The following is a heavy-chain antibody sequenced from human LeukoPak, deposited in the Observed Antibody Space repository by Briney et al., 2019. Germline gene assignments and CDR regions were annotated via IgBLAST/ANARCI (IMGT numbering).Heavy chain of an antibody. CDR1: GFGFSSYG. Sequence: PGGSLRLSCAAPGFGFSSYGMHWVRQAPGKGLEWVAFIRYDGSNKYYADSVKGRFTISRDNSKNTLYLQMNSLRAEDTAVYYCAKGPYYYDSSGYYEGPSIPSSIDYWGQGTLVTVSS. J-gene: IGHJ4*02. CDR3: AKGPYYYDSSGYYEGPSIPSSIDY. D-gene: IGHD3-22*01. V-gene: IGHV3-30*02. CDR2: IRYDGSNK.